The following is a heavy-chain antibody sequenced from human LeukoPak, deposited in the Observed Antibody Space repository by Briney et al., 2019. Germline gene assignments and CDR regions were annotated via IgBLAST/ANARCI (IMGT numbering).Heavy chain of an antibody. CDR3: ARVKSKYYFDY. Sequence: GGSLRLSCAASGFTVDSNYLSWVRQAPGKGLGWVSTIYTGGNTYYADSAKGRFTISRDNSKNTLYLQMNSLRAEDTAVYYCARVKSKYYFDYWGQGTLVTVSS. J-gene: IGHJ4*02. CDR2: IYTGGNT. V-gene: IGHV3-53*05. CDR1: GFTVDSNY.